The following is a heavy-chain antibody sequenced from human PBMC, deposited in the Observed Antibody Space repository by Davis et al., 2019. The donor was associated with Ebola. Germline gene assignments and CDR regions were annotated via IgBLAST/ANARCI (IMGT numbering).Heavy chain of an antibody. J-gene: IGHJ6*02. D-gene: IGHD3-10*01. CDR2: IDPGGGST. CDR3: AREGGLVRGVVITWKNGMDV. CDR1: GYTFTSYY. Sequence: ASVKVSCKASGYTFTSYYMHWVRQAPGQGLEWVGIIDPGGGSTSYAQKFQGRVTMTRDTSTSTFYMELSSLRSEDTAVYYCAREGGLVRGVVITWKNGMDVWGQGTTVTVSS. V-gene: IGHV1-46*01.